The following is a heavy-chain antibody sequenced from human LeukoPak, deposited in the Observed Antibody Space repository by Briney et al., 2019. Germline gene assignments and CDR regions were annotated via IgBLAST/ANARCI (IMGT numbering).Heavy chain of an antibody. Sequence: TLSLTCEVSVYSITLGYHLGWVRHPPGRGLECITISNHSGRTYYNPSLASRVIKSVPTSKNRFSMEISSVTDAATAVYFCPRELSAVPTTMIRDYFDAWGQGILVTVSS. V-gene: IGHV4-38-2*02. CDR3: PRELSAVPTTMIRDYFDA. CDR2: SNHSGRT. CDR1: VYSITLGYH. J-gene: IGHJ5*02. D-gene: IGHD2-2*01.